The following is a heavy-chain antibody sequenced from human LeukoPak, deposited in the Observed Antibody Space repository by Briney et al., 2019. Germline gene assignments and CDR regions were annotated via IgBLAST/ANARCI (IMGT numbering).Heavy chain of an antibody. CDR2: ISSSSSTI. CDR1: GLTFSSYS. Sequence: GGSLRLSCAASGLTFSSYSMNWVRQAPGKGLEWVSYISSSSSTIYYADSVKGRFTISRDNAKNSLYLQMNSLRAEDTAVYYCARETVTTDYWGQGTLVTVSS. D-gene: IGHD4-17*01. CDR3: ARETVTTDY. J-gene: IGHJ4*02. V-gene: IGHV3-48*01.